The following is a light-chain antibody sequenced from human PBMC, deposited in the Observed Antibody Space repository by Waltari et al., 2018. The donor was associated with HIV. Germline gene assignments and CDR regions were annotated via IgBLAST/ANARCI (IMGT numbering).Light chain of an antibody. CDR2: GNT. J-gene: IGLJ3*02. Sequence: QSVLTQPPSVSGAPGRKVIISCTGSSSNIGAGYDVQWYQQCPGTAPKVLIYGNTNRPSGVPDRFSDSKSGNSASLAITGLQADDEADYYCQSYDSSLNGWVFGGGTKLTV. CDR3: QSYDSSLNGWV. CDR1: SSNIGAGYD. V-gene: IGLV1-40*01.